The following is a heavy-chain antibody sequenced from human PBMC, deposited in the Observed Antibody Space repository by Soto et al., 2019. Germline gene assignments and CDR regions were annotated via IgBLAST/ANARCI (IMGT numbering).Heavy chain of an antibody. CDR3: ARVPTPTHGDSNKNNFLDP. CDR2: ISPYNGNT. J-gene: IGHJ5*02. Sequence: ASVKVSCKASGYTFVDYGFSWVRQAPGQGLEWMGWISPYNGNTHYVETFQGRVTMTTDTSTSTAFMELRTLTSDNTAVYYCARVPTPTHGDSNKNNFLDPWGQGTLVTVSS. CDR1: GYTFVDYG. D-gene: IGHD3-10*01. V-gene: IGHV1-18*04.